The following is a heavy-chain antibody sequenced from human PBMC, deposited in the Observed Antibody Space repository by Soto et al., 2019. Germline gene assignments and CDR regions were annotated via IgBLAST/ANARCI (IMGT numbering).Heavy chain of an antibody. CDR3: ARDAYSWSGYYYYYGMDV. V-gene: IGHV1-69*12. Sequence: QVQLVQSGAEVKKPGSSVKVSCKASGGTFSSYAISWVRQAPGQGLEWMGGIIPIFGTANYAQKFQGRVTITADXXTXTDXMELSSLSSEDTAVYYCARDAYSWSGYYYYYGMDVWGQGTTVTVSS. D-gene: IGHD3-3*01. CDR2: IIPIFGTA. CDR1: GGTFSSYA. J-gene: IGHJ6*02.